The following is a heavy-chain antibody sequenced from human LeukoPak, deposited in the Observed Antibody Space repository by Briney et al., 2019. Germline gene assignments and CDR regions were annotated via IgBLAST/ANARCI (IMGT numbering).Heavy chain of an antibody. CDR3: ARDQCGSSGCGYFDY. D-gene: IGHD6-19*01. J-gene: IGHJ4*02. CDR2: VYYSGST. Sequence: PSETLSLTCTVSGGSISTYYWSWIRQPPGKGLEWIGYVYYSGSTNYNPSLKSRVTISVDTSKNQFSLKLSSVTAADTAMYYCARDQCGSSGCGYFDYWGQGTLVTVSS. CDR1: GGSISTYY. V-gene: IGHV4-59*01.